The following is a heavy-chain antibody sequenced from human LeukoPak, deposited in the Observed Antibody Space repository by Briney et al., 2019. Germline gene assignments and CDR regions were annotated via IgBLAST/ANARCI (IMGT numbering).Heavy chain of an antibody. CDR2: ISGDGGTT. CDR1: GFTFPDYA. V-gene: IGHV3-43*02. CDR3: TKAFNDFDFWSGPV. Sequence: GGSLRLSCASSGFTFPDYAMHWVRQAPGKGLEWVSVISGDGGTTYYADSVNGRFTISRDNSKDFLYLQMNSLRLEDTAFYYCTKAFNDFDFWSGPVWGQGTMVTVSS. D-gene: IGHD3-3*01. J-gene: IGHJ3*01.